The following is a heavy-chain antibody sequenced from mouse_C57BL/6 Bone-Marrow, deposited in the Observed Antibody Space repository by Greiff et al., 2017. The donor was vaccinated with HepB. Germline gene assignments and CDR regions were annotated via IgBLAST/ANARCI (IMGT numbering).Heavy chain of an antibody. CDR1: GYSITSGYY. D-gene: IGHD1-1*01. CDR3: ARSTVVAMDYFDY. V-gene: IGHV3-6*01. CDR2: ISYDGSN. J-gene: IGHJ2*01. Sequence: EVQLQESGPGLVKPSQSLSLTCSVTGYSITSGYYWNWIRQFPGNKLEWMGYISYDGSNNYNPSLKNRISITRDTSKNQFFLKLNSVTTEDTATYYCARSTVVAMDYFDYWGQGTTLTVSS.